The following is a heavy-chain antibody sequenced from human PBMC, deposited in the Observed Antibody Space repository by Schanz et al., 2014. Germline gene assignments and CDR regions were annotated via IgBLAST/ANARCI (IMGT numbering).Heavy chain of an antibody. CDR2: IVPILGIA. D-gene: IGHD6-13*01. V-gene: IGHV1-69*02. CDR3: ASSGAGYSSSWDFDY. J-gene: IGHJ4*02. CDR1: GGTFSSDT. Sequence: QVHLVQSGAEVKKPGSSVTVSCKASGGTFSSDTFSWVRQAPGQGLEWMGRIVPILGIANYAQKFQGRVTITADKSTFTAYMDVSSLRSEDTAVYYCASSGAGYSSSWDFDYWGQGTLVTVSS.